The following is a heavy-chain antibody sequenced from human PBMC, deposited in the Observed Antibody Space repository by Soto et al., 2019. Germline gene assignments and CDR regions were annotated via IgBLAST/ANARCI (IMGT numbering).Heavy chain of an antibody. Sequence: QVQLVQSGAEVKKPGSSVKVSCKASGGTFNSYAISWVRQAPGQGLEWMGGIIPIFGTANYAQKFQGRVTITADESTGTAYMELSSLRSEDTAVYYCAGDCSSTSCPYDYWGQGTLVTVSS. V-gene: IGHV1-69*01. J-gene: IGHJ4*02. CDR1: GGTFNSYA. CDR3: AGDCSSTSCPYDY. D-gene: IGHD2-2*01. CDR2: IIPIFGTA.